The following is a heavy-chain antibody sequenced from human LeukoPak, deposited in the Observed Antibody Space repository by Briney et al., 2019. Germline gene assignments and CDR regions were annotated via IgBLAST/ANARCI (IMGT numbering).Heavy chain of an antibody. CDR2: ISYDGSNT. CDR1: GFTFSSYA. CDR3: ARDPAHIVGATPLDY. J-gene: IGHJ4*02. V-gene: IGHV3-30-3*01. D-gene: IGHD1-26*01. Sequence: GGSLRLSCAASGFTFSSYAMHWVRQAPGKGLEWVAVISYDGSNTYYADSVKGRFTISRDNSKSTLYLQMNSLRAEDTAVYYCARDPAHIVGATPLDYWGQGTLVTVSS.